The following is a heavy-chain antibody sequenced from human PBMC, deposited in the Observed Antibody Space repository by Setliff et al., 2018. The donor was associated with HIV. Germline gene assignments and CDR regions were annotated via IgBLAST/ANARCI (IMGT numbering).Heavy chain of an antibody. V-gene: IGHV1-18*01. CDR3: ARDPPLAAAGGPDAFDI. Sequence: ASVKVSCKASGYAFTSYGISWVRQAPGQGLEWMGWISAYNGNTNYAQKLQGRVTMTTDTSTSTAYMELRSLRSDDTAVYYCARDPPLAAAGGPDAFDIWGQGTMVTVSS. D-gene: IGHD6-13*01. J-gene: IGHJ3*02. CDR1: GYAFTSYG. CDR2: ISAYNGNT.